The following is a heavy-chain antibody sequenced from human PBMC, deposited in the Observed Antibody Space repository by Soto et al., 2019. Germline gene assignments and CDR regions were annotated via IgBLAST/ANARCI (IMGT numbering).Heavy chain of an antibody. V-gene: IGHV3-33*01. D-gene: IGHD2-2*01. CDR2: IWYDGSKQ. Sequence: QVQLVESGGGVVQPGRSLRLSCVATGFTFSSYGMNWVRQAPGKGLEWVAVIWYDGSKQYYADSVKGRFSISRDNSKDTLYLQMNSLRAEDTAVYYCARDVVGYCRSSTGENSDYWGQGTLVTVSS. J-gene: IGHJ4*02. CDR1: GFTFSSYG. CDR3: ARDVVGYCRSSTGENSDY.